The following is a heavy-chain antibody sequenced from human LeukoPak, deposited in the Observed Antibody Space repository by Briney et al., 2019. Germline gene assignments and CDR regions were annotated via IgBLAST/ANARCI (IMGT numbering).Heavy chain of an antibody. CDR1: GHSISSDYY. CDR2: IYHSGNT. D-gene: IGHD6-13*01. Sequence: SETLSLTCTVSGHSISSDYYWGWIRQPPGKGLEWIGSIYHSGNTNYSPSLKSRVTISVDTSKNQFSLKLSSVTAADTAVYYCARERSGYSSSWSLAYFDYWGQGTLVTVSS. CDR3: ARERSGYSSSWSLAYFDY. J-gene: IGHJ4*02. V-gene: IGHV4-38-2*02.